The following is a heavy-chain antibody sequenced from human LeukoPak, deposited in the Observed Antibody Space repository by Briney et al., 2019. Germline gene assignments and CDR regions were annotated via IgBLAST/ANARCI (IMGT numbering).Heavy chain of an antibody. J-gene: IGHJ4*02. D-gene: IGHD2-15*01. CDR1: GGSISSGSYY. CDR2: IYTSGST. CDR3: ARDTAAYCSGGSCYYPDY. V-gene: IGHV4-61*02. Sequence: SQTLSLTCTVSGGSISSGSYYWSWIRQPAGKGLEWIWRIYTSGSTNYNPSLKSRVTISVDTSKNQFSLKLSSVTAADTAVYYFARDTAAYCSGGSCYYPDYWGQGTLVTVSS.